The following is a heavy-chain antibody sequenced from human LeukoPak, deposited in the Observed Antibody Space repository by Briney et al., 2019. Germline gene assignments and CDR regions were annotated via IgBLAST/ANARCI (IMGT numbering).Heavy chain of an antibody. Sequence: GGSLRLSCAASGFTFSSYSMNWVRQALGQGLEWVSSISSSSYIYYADSVKGRFTISRDNAKNSLYLQMNSLRAEDTAVYYCARDSVGAKGYAFDIWGQGTMVTVSS. J-gene: IGHJ3*02. D-gene: IGHD1-26*01. V-gene: IGHV3-21*01. CDR2: ISSSSYI. CDR3: ARDSVGAKGYAFDI. CDR1: GFTFSSYS.